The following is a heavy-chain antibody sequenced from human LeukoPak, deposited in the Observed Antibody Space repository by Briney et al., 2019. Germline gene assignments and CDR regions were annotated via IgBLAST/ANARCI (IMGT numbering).Heavy chain of an antibody. CDR1: GYTFTTYW. J-gene: IGHJ4*02. D-gene: IGHD1-26*01. V-gene: IGHV5-51*01. CDR3: ARRRDLYSGSYYPFDY. Sequence: GESLKISCRGSGYTFTTYWIGWVRQMPGKGLEWMGIIYPGDSDTRYSPSFQGQVTISADKSISTAYLQWSSLKASDTAMYYCARRRDLYSGSYYPFDYWGQGTLVTVSS. CDR2: IYPGDSDT.